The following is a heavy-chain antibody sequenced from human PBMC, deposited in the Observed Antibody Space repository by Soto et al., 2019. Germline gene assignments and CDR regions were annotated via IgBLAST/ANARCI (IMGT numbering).Heavy chain of an antibody. Sequence: QVQLVQSGAEVKKPGASVKVSCKASGYTFTGYYMHWVRQAPGQGLEWMGWINPNSGGTNYAQKFQGWVTMTRDTSISTAYMELSRLRSDDTAVYYCARAYSYGYGGLCFDPWGQGTLVTVSS. D-gene: IGHD5-18*01. V-gene: IGHV1-2*04. CDR2: INPNSGGT. J-gene: IGHJ5*02. CDR3: ARAYSYGYGGLCFDP. CDR1: GYTFTGYY.